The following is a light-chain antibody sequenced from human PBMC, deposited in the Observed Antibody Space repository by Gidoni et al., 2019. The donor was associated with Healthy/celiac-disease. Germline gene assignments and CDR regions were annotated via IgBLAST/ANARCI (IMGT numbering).Light chain of an antibody. V-gene: IGKV1-27*01. CDR1: QGISNY. CDR2: AAS. J-gene: IGKJ1*01. CDR3: QKYNSAPPSA. Sequence: DIQMTQSQSSLSASVGDRVTITCRASQGISNYLAWYQQKPGKVPKLLIYAASTLQSGVPSRFSGSGSGTDFTLTISSLQPEDVATYYCQKYNSAPPSAFGQGTKVEIK.